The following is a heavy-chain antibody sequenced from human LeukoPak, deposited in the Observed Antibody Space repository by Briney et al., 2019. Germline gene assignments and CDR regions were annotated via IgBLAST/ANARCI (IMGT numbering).Heavy chain of an antibody. V-gene: IGHV3-23*01. J-gene: IGHJ4*02. CDR1: GFTFSSYA. Sequence: GSLRLSCAASGFTFSSYAMSWVRQAPGKGLEWVSSISSSGGSAYNADSVKGRFTISRDNSKNTLYLQMNSLRAEDTAVYYCAKASGHYYFDHWGQGTLVTVSS. D-gene: IGHD6-19*01. CDR2: ISSSGGSA. CDR3: AKASGHYYFDH.